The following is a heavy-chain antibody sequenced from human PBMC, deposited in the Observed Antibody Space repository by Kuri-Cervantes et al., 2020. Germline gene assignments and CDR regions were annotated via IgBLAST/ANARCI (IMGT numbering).Heavy chain of an antibody. CDR2: ISSGGST. J-gene: IGHJ6*02. CDR1: GFTVNSNY. Sequence: ETLSLTCAASGFTVNSNYMSWVRQAPGKGLEWVSLISSGGSTYHADSVKGRFTISRDNSKNTLYLQMSSLRAEDTAVYYCARDREQWLKGGMDVWGQGTTVTVSS. CDR3: ARDREQWLKGGMDV. D-gene: IGHD6-19*01. V-gene: IGHV3-53*01.